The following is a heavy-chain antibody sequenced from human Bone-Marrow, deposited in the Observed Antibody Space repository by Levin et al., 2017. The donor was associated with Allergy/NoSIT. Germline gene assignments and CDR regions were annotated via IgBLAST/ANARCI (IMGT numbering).Heavy chain of an antibody. CDR1: GFTFSSYW. CDR3: AREGLGGEGIAAAGTARNWFDP. CDR2: INSDGSST. V-gene: IGHV3-74*01. J-gene: IGHJ5*02. D-gene: IGHD6-13*01. Sequence: PGGSLRLSCAASGFTFSSYWMHWVRQAPGKGLVWVSRINSDGSSTSYADSVKGRFTISRDNAKNTLYLQMNSLRAEDTAVYYCAREGLGGEGIAAAGTARNWFDPWGQGTLVTVSS.